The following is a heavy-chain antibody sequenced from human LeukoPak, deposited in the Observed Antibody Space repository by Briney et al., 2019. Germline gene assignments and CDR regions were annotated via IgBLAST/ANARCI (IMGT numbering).Heavy chain of an antibody. Sequence: SETLSLTCTVSGDSISSYYWSWIRQPPGKGLEWIGYIYYSGSTNYNPSLKSRVTISVDTSKNQFSLKLSSVTAADTAVYYCAREITIFGVVITHYYMDVWGKGTTVTVSS. J-gene: IGHJ6*03. D-gene: IGHD3-3*01. CDR3: AREITIFGVVITHYYMDV. CDR1: GDSISSYY. V-gene: IGHV4-59*01. CDR2: IYYSGST.